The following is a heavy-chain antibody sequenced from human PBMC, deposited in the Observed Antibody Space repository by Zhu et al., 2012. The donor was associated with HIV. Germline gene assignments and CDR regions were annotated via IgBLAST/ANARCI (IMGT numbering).Heavy chain of an antibody. CDR2: IYSNGNT. Sequence: EVQLVETGGGLIQPGGSLRVSCAASGFTVSTNYMGWVRQAPGKGLEWLSVIYSNGNTYYADSVKGRFTVPRDHSENTLYLQMNSLRPEDTAVYYCARDPFQSWGSWGQGTLVTVSS. CDR3: ARDPFQSWGS. CDR1: GFTVSTNY. J-gene: IGHJ5*02. V-gene: IGHV3-53*02. D-gene: IGHD1-26*01.